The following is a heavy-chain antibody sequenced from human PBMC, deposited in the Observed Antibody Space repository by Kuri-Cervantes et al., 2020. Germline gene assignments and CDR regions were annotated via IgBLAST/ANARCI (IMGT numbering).Heavy chain of an antibody. Sequence: ASVKVSCKASGYTFTSYGISWVRQAPGQGLEWMGWISAYNGNTNYAQKLQDRVTMTTDTSTSTAYMELRSLRPDDTAVYYCARDRALGYSLDYWGQGTLVTVSS. D-gene: IGHD6-13*01. CDR1: GYTFTSYG. CDR2: ISAYNGNT. CDR3: ARDRALGYSLDY. V-gene: IGHV1-18*01. J-gene: IGHJ4*02.